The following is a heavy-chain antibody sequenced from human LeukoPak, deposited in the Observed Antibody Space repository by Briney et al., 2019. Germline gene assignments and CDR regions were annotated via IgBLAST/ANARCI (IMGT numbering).Heavy chain of an antibody. Sequence: GESLKISCKGSGYSFINYWIGWVRQMPGKGLEWMGIIYPGDSDTRYSPSFQGQVTISADKSISTAYLQWSSLKASDTAMYYCARLYYYYDSSGYYFHPIDYWGQGTLVTVSS. CDR3: ARLYYYYDSSGYYFHPIDY. CDR2: IYPGDSDT. J-gene: IGHJ4*02. CDR1: GYSFINYW. V-gene: IGHV5-51*01. D-gene: IGHD3-22*01.